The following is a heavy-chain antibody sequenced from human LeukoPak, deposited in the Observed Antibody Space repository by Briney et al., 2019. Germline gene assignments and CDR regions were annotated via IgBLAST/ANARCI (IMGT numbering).Heavy chain of an antibody. CDR3: AKDSRLGYCSCTSCYDRYYYYYYYMDV. CDR2: IRYDGSNK. CDR1: GFTFSSYG. Sequence: GGSLRLSCAASGFTFSSYGMHWVRQAPGKGLEWVAFIRYDGSNKYYADSVKGRFTISRDNSKNTLYLQMNSLRAEDTAVYYCAKDSRLGYCSCTSCYDRYYYYYYYMDVWGKGTTVTVSS. J-gene: IGHJ6*03. D-gene: IGHD2-2*01. V-gene: IGHV3-30*02.